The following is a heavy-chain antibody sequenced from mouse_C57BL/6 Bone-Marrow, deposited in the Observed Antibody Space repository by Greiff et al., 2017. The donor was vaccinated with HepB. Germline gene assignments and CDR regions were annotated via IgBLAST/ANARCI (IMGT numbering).Heavy chain of an antibody. CDR1: GYTFTDYY. Sequence: EVQLQQSGPELVKPGASVKISCKASGYTFTDYYMNWVKQSHGKSLEWIGDINPNNGGTSHNQKFKGKATLTVDKSSSTAYMELRSLTSEDSAVYYCARYYYGSSAAWFAYWGQGTLVTVSA. CDR2: INPNNGGT. V-gene: IGHV1-26*01. J-gene: IGHJ3*01. D-gene: IGHD1-1*01. CDR3: ARYYYGSSAAWFAY.